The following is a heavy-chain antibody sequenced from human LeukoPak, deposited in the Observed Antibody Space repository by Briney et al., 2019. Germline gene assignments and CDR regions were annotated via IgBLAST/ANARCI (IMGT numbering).Heavy chain of an antibody. J-gene: IGHJ4*02. CDR1: GGSISSYY. Sequence: SETLSLTCTVSGGSISSYYWSWIRQPPGKGLEWIGYIYYSGSTNYNPSLKSRVTISVDTFKNQFSLKLSSVTAADTAVYYCARQGYYDSSGYYRDYWGQGTLVTVSS. D-gene: IGHD3-22*01. CDR2: IYYSGST. CDR3: ARQGYYDSSGYYRDY. V-gene: IGHV4-59*08.